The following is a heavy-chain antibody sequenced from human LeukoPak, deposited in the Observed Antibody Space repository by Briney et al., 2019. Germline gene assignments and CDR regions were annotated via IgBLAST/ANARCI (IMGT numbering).Heavy chain of an antibody. V-gene: IGHV1-69*06. D-gene: IGHD3-22*01. Sequence: ASVKVSCKASGYTFTSYAMNWVRQAPGQGLEWMGGIIPIFGTANYAQKFQGRVTITADKSTSTAYMELSSLRSEDTAVYYCADGSSGYFLSYWGQGTLVTVSS. CDR2: IIPIFGTA. CDR1: GYTFTSYA. J-gene: IGHJ4*02. CDR3: ADGSSGYFLSY.